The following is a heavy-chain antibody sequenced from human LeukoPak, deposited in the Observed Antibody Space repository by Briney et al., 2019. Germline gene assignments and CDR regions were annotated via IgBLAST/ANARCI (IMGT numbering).Heavy chain of an antibody. V-gene: IGHV1-2*02. CDR1: GYTFIGYY. Sequence: ASVKVSCKASGYTFIGYYMHWVRQAPGQGLEWMGWINPNSGGTNYAQKFQGRVTMTRDTSISTAYMELSRLRSDDTAVYYCARVYGSSSEFDYWGQGTLVTVSS. D-gene: IGHD6-6*01. CDR3: ARVYGSSSEFDY. CDR2: INPNSGGT. J-gene: IGHJ4*02.